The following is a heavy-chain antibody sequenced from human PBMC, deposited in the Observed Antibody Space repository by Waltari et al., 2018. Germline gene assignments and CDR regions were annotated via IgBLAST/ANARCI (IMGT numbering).Heavy chain of an antibody. Sequence: QVQLVESGGGGVQPGGSLRLSCAASGFTFSSYGMHWGRQAPGKGLEWVAFIRYDGSNKYYADSVKGRFTISRDNSKNTLYLQMNSLRAEDTAVYYCAKADYGDYKLDYWGQGTLVTVSS. J-gene: IGHJ4*02. CDR1: GFTFSSYG. D-gene: IGHD4-17*01. CDR3: AKADYGDYKLDY. CDR2: IRYDGSNK. V-gene: IGHV3-30*02.